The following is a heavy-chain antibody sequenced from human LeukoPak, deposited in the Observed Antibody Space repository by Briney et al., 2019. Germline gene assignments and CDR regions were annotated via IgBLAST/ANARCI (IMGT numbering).Heavy chain of an antibody. Sequence: SETLSLTCAVYGGSFSGYYWSWIRQPPGKGLEWIGEINHSGSTNYNPSLKSRVTISVDTSKNQFSLKLSSVTAADTAVYYCARGRRNSGWYVLRAFDIWGQGTMVTVSS. J-gene: IGHJ3*02. V-gene: IGHV4-34*01. CDR3: ARGRRNSGWYVLRAFDI. CDR1: GGSFSGYY. CDR2: INHSGST. D-gene: IGHD6-19*01.